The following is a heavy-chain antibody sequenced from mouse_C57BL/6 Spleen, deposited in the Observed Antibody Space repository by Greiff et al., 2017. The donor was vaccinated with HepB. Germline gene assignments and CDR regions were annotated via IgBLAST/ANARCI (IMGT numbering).Heavy chain of an antibody. Sequence: VQLKQSGPVLVKPGASVKMSCKASGYTFTDYYMNWVKQSHGKSLEWIGVINPYNGGTSYNQKFKGKATLTVDKSSSTAYMELNSLTSEDSAVYYCARTYDYDGFAYWGQGTLVTVSA. CDR3: ARTYDYDGFAY. D-gene: IGHD2-4*01. CDR2: INPYNGGT. CDR1: GYTFTDYY. J-gene: IGHJ3*01. V-gene: IGHV1-19*01.